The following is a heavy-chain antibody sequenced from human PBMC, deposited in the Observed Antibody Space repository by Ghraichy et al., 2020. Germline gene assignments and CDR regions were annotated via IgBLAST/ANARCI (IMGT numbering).Heavy chain of an antibody. CDR1: GFTFSSYE. CDR2: ISTSGSTM. Sequence: GGSLRLSCAASGFTFSSYEMHWVRQAPGKGLEWVSYISTSGSTMYYADSVRGRFTISRDNSKNSLYLQMNSLRAEDTAVYYCAREGGLPPWGQGTLVTVSS. D-gene: IGHD3/OR15-3a*01. V-gene: IGHV3-48*03. J-gene: IGHJ5*02. CDR3: AREGGLPP.